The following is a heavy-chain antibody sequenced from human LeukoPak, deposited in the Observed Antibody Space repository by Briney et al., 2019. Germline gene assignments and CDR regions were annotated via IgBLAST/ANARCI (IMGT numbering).Heavy chain of an antibody. Sequence: GESLKISRKGSGYSFTSYWIGWVRQMPGKGLEWMGIIYPGDSDTRYSPSFQGQVTISADKSISTAYLQWSSLKASDTAMYYCARQGDCSGGSCYSPFDYWGQGTLVTVSS. CDR2: IYPGDSDT. D-gene: IGHD2-15*01. V-gene: IGHV5-51*01. CDR1: GYSFTSYW. CDR3: ARQGDCSGGSCYSPFDY. J-gene: IGHJ4*02.